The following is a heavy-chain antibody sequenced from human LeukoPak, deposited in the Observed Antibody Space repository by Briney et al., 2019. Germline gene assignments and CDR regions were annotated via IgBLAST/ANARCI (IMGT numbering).Heavy chain of an antibody. CDR2: IYYSGST. J-gene: IGHJ4*02. Sequence: KPSETLSLTCTVSGGSISSSSYYWGWIRQPPGKGLEWIGSIYYSGSTYYNPSLKSRVTISVDTSKNQFSLKLSSVTAADTAVYYCARIIGYGDYVGYWGQGTLVTVSS. CDR1: GGSISSSSYY. V-gene: IGHV4-39*07. D-gene: IGHD4-17*01. CDR3: ARIIGYGDYVGY.